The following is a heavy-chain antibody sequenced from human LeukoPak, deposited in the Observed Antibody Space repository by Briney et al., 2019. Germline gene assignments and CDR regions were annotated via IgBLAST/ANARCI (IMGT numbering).Heavy chain of an antibody. CDR1: GYTFSTYN. V-gene: IGHV1-46*01. CDR3: ARDDYGDYGIDY. J-gene: IGHJ4*02. Sequence: ASVKVSCKASGYTFSTYNMQWVRQAPGQGLEWVGLINPSGGSTTYAEKFQGRVTLTRDTSTSTVYMELSSLRSEDTAVYYCARDDYGDYGIDYWGQGTLVTVSS. D-gene: IGHD4-17*01. CDR2: INPSGGST.